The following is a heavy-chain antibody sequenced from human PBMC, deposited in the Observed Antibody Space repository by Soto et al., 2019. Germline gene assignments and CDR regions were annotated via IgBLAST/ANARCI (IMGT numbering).Heavy chain of an antibody. CDR3: AREGYCSSTSCRRSGGYYYYYMDV. D-gene: IGHD2-2*01. CDR1: GYTFTSYD. CDR2: MNPNSGNT. J-gene: IGHJ6*03. Sequence: GASVKVSCKASGYTFTSYDINWVRQATGQGLEWMGWMNPNSGNTGYAQKFQGRVTMTRNTSISTAYMELSSLRSEDTAVYYCAREGYCSSTSCRRSGGYYYYYMDVWGKGTTVTVSS. V-gene: IGHV1-8*01.